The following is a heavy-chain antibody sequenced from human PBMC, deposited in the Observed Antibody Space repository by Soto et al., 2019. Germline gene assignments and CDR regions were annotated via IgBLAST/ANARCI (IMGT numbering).Heavy chain of an antibody. V-gene: IGHV3-33*01. D-gene: IGHD3-10*01. J-gene: IGHJ6*02. CDR3: ARRWFDFRLYYYYYGMDV. CDR1: GFTFSSYG. Sequence: PGGSLRLSCAASGFTFSSYGMHWVRQAPGKGLERVAVIWYDGSNKYYADSVKGRFTISRDNSKNTLYLQMNSLRAEDTAVYYCARRWFDFRLYYYYYGMDVWGQGTTVTVSS. CDR2: IWYDGSNK.